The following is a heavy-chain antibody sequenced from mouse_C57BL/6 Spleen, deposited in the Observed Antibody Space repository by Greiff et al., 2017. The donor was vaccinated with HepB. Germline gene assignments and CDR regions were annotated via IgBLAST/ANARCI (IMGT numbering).Heavy chain of an antibody. CDR1: GYTFTSYW. J-gene: IGHJ2*01. D-gene: IGHD1-1*01. Sequence: VQLQQPGAELVKPGASVKLSCKASGYTFTSYWMHWVKQRPGQGLEWIGMIHPNSGSTNYNEKFKSKATLTVDKPSSKAYMQLSSLTSEDSAVYYCAREVTTVVARIDYWGQGTTLTVSS. V-gene: IGHV1-64*01. CDR2: IHPNSGST. CDR3: AREVTTVVARIDY.